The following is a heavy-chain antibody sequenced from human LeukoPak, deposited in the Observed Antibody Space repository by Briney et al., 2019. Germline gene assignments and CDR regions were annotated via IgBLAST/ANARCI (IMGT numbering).Heavy chain of an antibody. D-gene: IGHD3-10*02. Sequence: PGGSLRLSCAASGFTFSTYSMNWVRQAPGKGLEWVSYISGGGSTIYYADSVKGRFTISRDNAKNSLYLQMNSLRAEDTAVYYCAKGTMYNWGQGTLVTVSS. V-gene: IGHV3-48*01. CDR3: AKGTMYN. J-gene: IGHJ4*02. CDR2: ISGGGSTI. CDR1: GFTFSTYS.